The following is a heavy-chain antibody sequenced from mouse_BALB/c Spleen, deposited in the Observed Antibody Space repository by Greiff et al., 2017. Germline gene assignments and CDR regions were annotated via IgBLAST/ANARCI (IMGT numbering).Heavy chain of an antibody. CDR2: ISDGGSYT. D-gene: IGHD2-4*01. V-gene: IGHV5-4*02. CDR3: AREDDYDVGFAY. Sequence: EVHLVESGGGLVKPGGSLKLSCAASGFSFSDYYMYWVRQTLEKRLEWVATISDGGSYTYYPDSVKGRFTISRDNAKNNLYLQMSSLKSEDTAMYYCAREDDYDVGFAYWGQGTLVTVSA. CDR1: GFSFSDYY. J-gene: IGHJ3*01.